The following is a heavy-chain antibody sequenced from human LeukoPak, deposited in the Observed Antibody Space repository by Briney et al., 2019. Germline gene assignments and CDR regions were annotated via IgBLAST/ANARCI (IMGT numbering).Heavy chain of an antibody. D-gene: IGHD4-11*01. CDR3: AREGPRTTVTNRWSARWFDP. CDR2: IYSGGST. Sequence: GGSLRLSCAASGFTVSSNYMSWVRQAPGKGLEWVSVIYSGGSTYYADSVKGRFTISRDNSKNTLYLQMNSLRAEDTAVYYCAREGPRTTVTNRWSARWFDPWGQGTLVTVSS. J-gene: IGHJ5*02. CDR1: GFTVSSNY. V-gene: IGHV3-66*01.